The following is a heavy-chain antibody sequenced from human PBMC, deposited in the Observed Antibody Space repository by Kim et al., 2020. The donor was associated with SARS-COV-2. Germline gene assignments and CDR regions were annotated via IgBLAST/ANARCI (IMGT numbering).Heavy chain of an antibody. Sequence: VKGRFTNSRDNSKNTLYLQMNSLRAEDTAVYYCAKGTRQYSYYYYYGMDVWGQGTTVTVSS. D-gene: IGHD1-1*01. CDR3: AKGTRQYSYYYYYGMDV. J-gene: IGHJ6*02. V-gene: IGHV3-30*02.